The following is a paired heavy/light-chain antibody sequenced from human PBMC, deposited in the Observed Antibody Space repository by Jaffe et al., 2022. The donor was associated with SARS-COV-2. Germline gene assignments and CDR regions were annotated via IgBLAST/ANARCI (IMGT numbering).Light chain of an antibody. CDR1: QGISSW. CDR3: QQANSFPST. V-gene: IGKV1-12*01. Sequence: DIQMTQSPSSVSASVGDRVTITCRASQGISSWLAWYQQKPGKAPKLLIYAASSLQSGVPSRFSGSGSGTDFTLTISSLQPEDFATYYCQQANSFPSTFGQGTKVEIK. CDR2: AAS. J-gene: IGKJ1*01.
Heavy chain of an antibody. V-gene: IGHV3-64*02. CDR3: ARGSMSSGSYYNIGVYYFDY. CDR2: ISSNGGST. Sequence: EVQLVESGEGLVQPGGSLRLSCAASGFTFSSYAMHWVRQAPGKGLEYVSAISSNGGSTYYADSVKGRFTISRDNSKNTLYLQMGSLRAEDMAVYYCARGSMSSGSYYNIGVYYFDYWGQGTLVTVSS. D-gene: IGHD3-10*01. J-gene: IGHJ4*02. CDR1: GFTFSSYA.